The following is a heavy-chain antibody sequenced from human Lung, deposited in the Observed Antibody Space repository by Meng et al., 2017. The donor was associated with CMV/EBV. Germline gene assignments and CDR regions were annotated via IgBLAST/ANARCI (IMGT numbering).Heavy chain of an antibody. D-gene: IGHD1-1*01. Sequence: SGFAFGGYALSWGSQAPGKGLEWVSAISGSGGSTYYADSVKGRFTISRDNSKNTLYLQMNSLRAEDTAVYYCAKARYNWNDGDYFDYWGQGTLVTVSS. CDR1: GFAFGGYA. V-gene: IGHV3-23*01. CDR2: ISGSGGST. J-gene: IGHJ4*02. CDR3: AKARYNWNDGDYFDY.